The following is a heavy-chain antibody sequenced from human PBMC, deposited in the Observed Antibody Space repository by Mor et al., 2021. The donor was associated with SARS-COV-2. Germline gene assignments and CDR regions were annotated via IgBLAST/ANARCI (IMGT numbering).Heavy chain of an antibody. CDR3: ARILLTGYYGWFDP. CDR2: IFSNDEK. V-gene: IGHV2-26*01. D-gene: IGHD3-9*01. J-gene: IGHJ5*02. Sequence: HIFSNDEKSYSTSLKSRLTISKDTSKSQVVLTMTNMDPVDTATYYCARILLTGYYGWFDPWGQGTLVTVSS.